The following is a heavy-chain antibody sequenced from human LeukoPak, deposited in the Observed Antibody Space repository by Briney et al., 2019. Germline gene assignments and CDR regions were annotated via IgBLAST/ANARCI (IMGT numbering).Heavy chain of an antibody. V-gene: IGHV1-2*02. CDR2: INPNSGGT. J-gene: IGHJ4*02. D-gene: IGHD2-2*01. CDR3: ARRCTSCSDFDY. Sequence: ASAKVSCKASGYTFTGYYMHWVRQAPGQGLEWMGWINPNSGGTNYAQKFQGRVTMTRDTSISTAYMELSRLRSDDTAVYYCARRCTSCSDFDYWGQGTLVTVSS. CDR1: GYTFTGYY.